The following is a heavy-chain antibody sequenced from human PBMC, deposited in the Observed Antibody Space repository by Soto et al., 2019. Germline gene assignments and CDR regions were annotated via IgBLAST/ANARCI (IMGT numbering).Heavy chain of an antibody. J-gene: IGHJ5*02. CDR3: ARKGLRRNWFDP. CDR2: IDHTGST. Sequence: QEQLQQWGAGLLKPSETLSLTCAVYVGSFSGYYWSWIRQPPEKGLEWIGEIDHTGSTNYNPHLKSRVNISVYTSKKLFSLNLSSVTAAATAVYYCARKGLRRNWFDPWGQGTRVTVSS. D-gene: IGHD4-17*01. V-gene: IGHV4-34*01. CDR1: VGSFSGYY.